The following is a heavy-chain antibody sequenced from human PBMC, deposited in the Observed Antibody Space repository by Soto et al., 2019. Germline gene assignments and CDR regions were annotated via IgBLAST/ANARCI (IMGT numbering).Heavy chain of an antibody. Sequence: EVQLVESGGGLVHPGGSLRLSCADSGFSFSSYWMHWVRQGPGKGLVWVSRINTDGSSTNYADSVRGRFAISSDNAKNTVYLQMNSLRGEDTAVYYCARSPGGYYIDWGQGTMVTVSS. D-gene: IGHD3-9*01. J-gene: IGHJ3*01. CDR2: INTDGSST. V-gene: IGHV3-74*01. CDR3: ARSPGGYYID. CDR1: GFSFSSYW.